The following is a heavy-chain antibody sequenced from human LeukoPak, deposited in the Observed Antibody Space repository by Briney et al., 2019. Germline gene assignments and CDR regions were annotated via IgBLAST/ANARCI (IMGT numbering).Heavy chain of an antibody. D-gene: IGHD2-15*01. CDR3: ARGFRLSATEDWFDP. J-gene: IGHJ5*02. CDR1: GYTFTAYY. CDR2: ITPNSGGT. V-gene: IGHV1-2*02. Sequence: ASVKVSCKASGYTFTAYYMHWVRLAPGQGLEWMGWITPNSGGTKYAQRFQGRVTMTRDTSISTAYMELSGLRSDDTAVYYCARGFRLSATEDWFDPWGQGTLVTVSS.